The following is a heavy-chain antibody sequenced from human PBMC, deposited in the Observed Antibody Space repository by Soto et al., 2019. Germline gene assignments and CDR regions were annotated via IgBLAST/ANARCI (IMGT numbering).Heavy chain of an antibody. J-gene: IGHJ4*02. CDR1: GFSLSTSGMG. CDR2: IYWDDDK. Sequence: SGPTLVNPTQTLTLTCTFSGFSLSTSGMGVGWIRQPPGKALEWLAFIYWDDDKRYSPSLKSRLIITKDTSKNQVVLTMTNMDPVDTATYYCAPARYYYHSSGYQYYFDYWGQGTLVTVSS. D-gene: IGHD3-22*01. V-gene: IGHV2-5*02. CDR3: APARYYYHSSGYQYYFDY.